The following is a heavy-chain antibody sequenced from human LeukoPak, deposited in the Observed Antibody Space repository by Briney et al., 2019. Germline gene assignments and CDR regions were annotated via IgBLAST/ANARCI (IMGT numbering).Heavy chain of an antibody. V-gene: IGHV3-33*01. CDR3: ARDSYQDYYGRFDP. J-gene: IGHJ5*02. CDR2: IWDDGNNK. CDR1: GFSFSNHG. D-gene: IGHD3-10*01. Sequence: QPGGSLRLSCAASGFSFSNHGMHWVRQAPGKRLGWVAVIWDDGNNKRYANSVNGRFTISRDNSENTLYLQMNGLTAEDTAMYYCARDSYQDYYGRFDPWGQGTLVIVSS.